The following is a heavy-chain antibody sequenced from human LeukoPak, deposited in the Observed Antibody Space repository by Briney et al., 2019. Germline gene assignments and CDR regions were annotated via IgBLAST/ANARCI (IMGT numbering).Heavy chain of an antibody. V-gene: IGHV4-34*01. CDR2: INHSGST. Sequence: SDTLSLTCAVYGGSFSGYYWSWVRQPPGKGLEWIGEINHSGSTNYNPSLKSRVTISVDTSKNQFSLKLRSVTAADTAVYYCARATYSSSWYDCYFDYWGQGTLVTVSS. D-gene: IGHD6-13*01. CDR1: GGSFSGYY. J-gene: IGHJ4*02. CDR3: ARATYSSSWYDCYFDY.